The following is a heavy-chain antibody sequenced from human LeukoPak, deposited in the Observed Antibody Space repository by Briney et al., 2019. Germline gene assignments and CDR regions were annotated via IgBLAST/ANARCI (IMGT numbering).Heavy chain of an antibody. CDR2: IRYDGSNK. D-gene: IGHD3-22*01. Sequence: GGSLRLSCAASGFTFSSYGMHWVRQAPGKGLEWVAFIRYDGSNKYYADSVKGRFTISRDNSKNTLYLQMNSLRAEDTAVYYCARASGYYDSSGFFDYWGQGTLVTVSS. V-gene: IGHV3-30*02. J-gene: IGHJ4*02. CDR1: GFTFSSYG. CDR3: ARASGYYDSSGFFDY.